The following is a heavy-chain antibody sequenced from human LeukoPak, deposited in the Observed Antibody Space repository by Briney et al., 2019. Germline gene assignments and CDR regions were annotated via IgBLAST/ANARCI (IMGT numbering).Heavy chain of an antibody. V-gene: IGHV1-2*02. J-gene: IGHJ5*02. CDR1: GYTFTSYY. CDR3: ARGVDGGNSVWFNP. D-gene: IGHD4-23*01. CDR2: INPNSGGT. Sequence: ASVKVSCKASGYTFTSYYMHWVRQAPGQGLEWMGWINPNSGGTNYAQKLQGRVAMTRDTSISTAYMELSRLRSDDTAVYYCARGVDGGNSVWFNPWGQGTLVTVSS.